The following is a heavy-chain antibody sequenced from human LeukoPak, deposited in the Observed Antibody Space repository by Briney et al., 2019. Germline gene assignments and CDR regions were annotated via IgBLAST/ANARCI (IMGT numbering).Heavy chain of an antibody. CDR3: ARGYSGSRNNDAFDI. D-gene: IGHD1-26*01. J-gene: IGHJ3*02. CDR1: GFTFSSYS. Sequence: PGGSLRLSCAASGFTFSSYSMNWVRQAPGKGLEWVSSISSSSSYIYYADSLKGRFTISRDNAKNSLYLQMNSLRAEDTAVYYCARGYSGSRNNDAFDIWGQGTMVTVSS. V-gene: IGHV3-21*01. CDR2: ISSSSSYI.